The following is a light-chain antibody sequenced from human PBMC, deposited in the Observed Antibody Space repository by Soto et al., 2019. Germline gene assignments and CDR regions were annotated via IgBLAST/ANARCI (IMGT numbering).Light chain of an antibody. Sequence: QSVLTQPPSASGTPGQRVTISSSGSSSNIGSNTVNWYQQFPGTAPKVLIYSNNQRPSGVPDRFSGSKSGTSASLAISGLQPEDEADYYCAAWDDSLNGHAVFGGGTQLTVL. J-gene: IGLJ7*01. CDR3: AAWDDSLNGHAV. CDR2: SNN. CDR1: SSNIGSNT. V-gene: IGLV1-44*01.